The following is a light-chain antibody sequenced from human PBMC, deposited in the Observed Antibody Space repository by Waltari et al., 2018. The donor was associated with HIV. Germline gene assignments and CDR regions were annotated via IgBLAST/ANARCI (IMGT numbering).Light chain of an antibody. CDR1: SNNVGNQG. Sequence: QAGLTQPPSVSKGMRQTATLTCTGNSNNVGNQGAAWLQQHQGNPPKLLSYRDNKRPSGISERFSASRSGNTASLTITGVQPEDEADYFCATWDISLSAVVFGGGTTLTVL. J-gene: IGLJ2*01. V-gene: IGLV10-54*04. CDR2: RDN. CDR3: ATWDISLSAVV.